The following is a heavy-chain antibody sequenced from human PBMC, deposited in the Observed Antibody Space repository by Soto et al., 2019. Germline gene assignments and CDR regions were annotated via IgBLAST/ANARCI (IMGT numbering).Heavy chain of an antibody. CDR2: IYYSGST. CDR1: GGSISSSSYY. Sequence: QLQLQESGPGLVKPSETLSLTCTVSGGSISSSSYYWGWIRQPPGKGLEWIGSIYYSGSTYYNPSLKSRVTISVDTSKNQFSLKLSSVPAADTAVYYCARQPGMSNYRPQWLVSKPPDYWGQGTLVTVSS. D-gene: IGHD6-19*01. J-gene: IGHJ4*02. CDR3: ARQPGMSNYRPQWLVSKPPDY. V-gene: IGHV4-39*01.